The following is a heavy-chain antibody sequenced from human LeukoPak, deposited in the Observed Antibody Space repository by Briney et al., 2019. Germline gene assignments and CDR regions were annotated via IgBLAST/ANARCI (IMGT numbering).Heavy chain of an antibody. D-gene: IGHD3-16*01. CDR3: ARLGTITFGGASDAFDI. Sequence: SETVSLTCAVYGGSFSGYYWSWIRQPPGKGLEGIGSIYYSGLTNYNPSLKSRVTMSVDTSKKQFSLKLSSVTAADTAVYYCARLGTITFGGASDAFDIWGQGTMVTVSS. J-gene: IGHJ3*02. V-gene: IGHV4-34*01. CDR2: IYYSGLT. CDR1: GGSFSGYY.